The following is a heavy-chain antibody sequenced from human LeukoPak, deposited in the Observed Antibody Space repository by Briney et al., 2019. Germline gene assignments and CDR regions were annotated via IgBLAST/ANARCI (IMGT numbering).Heavy chain of an antibody. CDR1: GGSISSGGYS. J-gene: IGHJ4*02. CDR2: IYHSGST. V-gene: IGHV4-30-2*01. CDR3: ARGGFGVPFDY. D-gene: IGHD3-3*01. Sequence: SQTLSLTCAVSGGSISSGGYSWSWIRQPPGKGLEWIGYIYHSGSTYYNPSLKSRVTISVDRSKNQFSLKLSSVTAADTAVYYCARGGFGVPFDYWGQGTLVTVSS.